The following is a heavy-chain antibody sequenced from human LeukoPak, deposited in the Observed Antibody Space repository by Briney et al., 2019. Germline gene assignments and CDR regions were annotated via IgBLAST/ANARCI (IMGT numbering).Heavy chain of an antibody. J-gene: IGHJ4*02. V-gene: IGHV1-69*01. Sequence: ASVKVSCKASGGTFSSYGISWVRQAPGQGLEWMGGIIPISGIANYAQKFQGRVTITADESTSTAYMELSSLRSEDTAVYYCARARYCSGGSCDQEFDYWGQGTLVTVSS. CDR3: ARARYCSGGSCDQEFDY. CDR1: GGTFSSYG. D-gene: IGHD2-15*01. CDR2: IIPISGIA.